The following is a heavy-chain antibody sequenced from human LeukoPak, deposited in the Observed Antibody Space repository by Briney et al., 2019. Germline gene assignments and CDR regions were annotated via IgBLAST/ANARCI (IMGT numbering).Heavy chain of an antibody. CDR2: ISSSSGTI. J-gene: IGHJ4*02. CDR1: GFTFSSYS. Sequence: GGSLRLSCAASGFTFSSYSMNWVRRAPGKGLEWVSYISSSSGTIYYADSVKGRFTISRDNAKNSLYLQMNSLRAEDTAVYYCARGKGYSSSWYNPDYWGQGTLVTVSS. CDR3: ARGKGYSSSWYNPDY. V-gene: IGHV3-48*01. D-gene: IGHD6-13*01.